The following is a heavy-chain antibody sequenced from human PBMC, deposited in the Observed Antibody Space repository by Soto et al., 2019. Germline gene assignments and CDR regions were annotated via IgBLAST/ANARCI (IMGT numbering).Heavy chain of an antibody. Sequence: GGSLRLSCAASGFTFSSYAMSWVRQAPGKGLEWVSAISGSGGSTYYADSVKGRFTISRDNSKNTLYLQMNSLRAEDTAVYYCAKTDSGDFWSGYYYFDYWGQGTLVTVSS. CDR2: ISGSGGST. D-gene: IGHD3-3*01. CDR3: AKTDSGDFWSGYYYFDY. V-gene: IGHV3-23*01. J-gene: IGHJ4*02. CDR1: GFTFSSYA.